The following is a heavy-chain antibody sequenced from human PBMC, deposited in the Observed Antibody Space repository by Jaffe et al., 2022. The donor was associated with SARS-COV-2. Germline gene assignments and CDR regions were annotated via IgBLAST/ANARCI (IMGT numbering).Heavy chain of an antibody. J-gene: IGHJ4*02. CDR1: GYRFTSYY. V-gene: IGHV1-46*04. D-gene: IGHD1-26*01. CDR2: INPSGGQT. Sequence: QVQLVQSGAEVKKPGASVKVSCKASGYRFTSYYIHWVRQAPGQGLEWMGMINPSGGQTSYTQKLQGRVTMTRDTSTSTVYMEVNSLRSEDTAVYFCARGSFRLLSPFEYWGQGTLVTVS. CDR3: ARGSFRLLSPFEY.